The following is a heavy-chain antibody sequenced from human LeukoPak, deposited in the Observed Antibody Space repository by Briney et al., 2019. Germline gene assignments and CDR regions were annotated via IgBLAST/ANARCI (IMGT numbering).Heavy chain of an antibody. D-gene: IGHD3-22*01. Sequence: GGSLRLSCAASGFTFSSYAMSWVRQAPGKGLEWVSAISGSGCSTYYADSVKGRFTISRDNSKNTLYLQMNSLRAEDTAVYYCAAYDSSGYCYFDYWGQGTLVTVSS. V-gene: IGHV3-23*01. CDR1: GFTFSSYA. CDR2: ISGSGCST. CDR3: AAYDSSGYCYFDY. J-gene: IGHJ4*02.